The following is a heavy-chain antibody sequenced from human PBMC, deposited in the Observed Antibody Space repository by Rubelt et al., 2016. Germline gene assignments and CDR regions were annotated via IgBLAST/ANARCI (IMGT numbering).Heavy chain of an antibody. CDR3: ARSRWFDP. V-gene: IGHV4-39*07. J-gene: IGHJ5*02. CDR2: IYYSAST. Sequence: KPSETLSLTCTVSGGSISSSSYYWGWIRQPPGKGLEWIGIIYYSASTYSNPSLKSRATISVDTSKNQFSLKLSSVTAADTAVYYCARSRWFDPWGQGTLVTVSS. CDR1: GGSISSSSYY.